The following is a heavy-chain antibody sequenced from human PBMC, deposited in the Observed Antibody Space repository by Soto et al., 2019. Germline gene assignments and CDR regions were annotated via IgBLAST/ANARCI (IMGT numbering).Heavy chain of an antibody. V-gene: IGHV3-30*18. D-gene: IGHD7-27*01. J-gene: IGHJ4*02. Sequence: PGGSMRLSCAASGFTFSSYGMHWVRQAPGKGLEWVAVISYDGSNKYYADSVKGRFTISRDNSKNTLYLQMNSLRAEDTAVYYCAKVRETGDLDYWGQGTLVTVSS. CDR3: AKVRETGDLDY. CDR1: GFTFSSYG. CDR2: ISYDGSNK.